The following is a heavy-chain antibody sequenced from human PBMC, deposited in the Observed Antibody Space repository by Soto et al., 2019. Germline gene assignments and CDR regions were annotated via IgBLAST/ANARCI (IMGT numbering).Heavy chain of an antibody. CDR2: INSDGSST. CDR1: GFTFSSYW. J-gene: IGHJ5*02. V-gene: IGHV3-74*01. CDR3: ARGSVADGRGWFDP. D-gene: IGHD6-19*01. Sequence: PGGSLRLSCAASGFTFSSYWMHWVRQAPGKGLVWVSRINSDGSSTSYADSVKGRFTISRDNAKNTLYLQMNSLRAEDTAVYYCARGSVADGRGWFDPWGQGTLVTVSS.